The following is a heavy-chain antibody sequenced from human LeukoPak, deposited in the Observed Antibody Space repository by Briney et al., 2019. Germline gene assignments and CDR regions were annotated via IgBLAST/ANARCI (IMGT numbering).Heavy chain of an antibody. CDR2: INHSGST. V-gene: IGHV4-34*01. CDR3: ASFSRSEHSSGYLRQYYFDY. Sequence: SETLSLTCAVYGGSFSGYYWSWIRQPPGKGLEWIGEINHSGSTNYNPSLKSRVTISVDTSKNQFSLKLSSVTAADTAVYYCASFSRSEHSSGYLRQYYFDYWGQGTLVTVSS. CDR1: GGSFSGYY. D-gene: IGHD3-22*01. J-gene: IGHJ4*02.